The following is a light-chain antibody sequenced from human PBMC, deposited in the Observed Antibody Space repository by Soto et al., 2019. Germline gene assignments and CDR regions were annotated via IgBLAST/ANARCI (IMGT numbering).Light chain of an antibody. V-gene: IGKV3-15*01. J-gene: IGKJ5*01. Sequence: EIVMTQSPATLSVSPGERATLSCRASQSISSNLAWYQQKPGQAPRLLLYGASTRATDIPARFSGSGSGTEFTLTITSLQSEDFAVYYCQHYNYWPPPITFGQGTRLEIK. CDR3: QHYNYWPPPIT. CDR2: GAS. CDR1: QSISSN.